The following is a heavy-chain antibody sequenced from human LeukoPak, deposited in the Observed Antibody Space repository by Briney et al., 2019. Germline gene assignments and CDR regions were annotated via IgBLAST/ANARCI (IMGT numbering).Heavy chain of an antibody. V-gene: IGHV5-10-1*01. J-gene: IGHJ4*02. CDR1: GYSFTSYW. D-gene: IGHD5-18*01. Sequence: GESLKISCKGSGYSFTSYWIIWVRQMPGKGLEWMGRIDPRDSYTNYSPSFQGHVTISVDKSISTAYLQWSSLKASDTAMYYCASTRSWHRYGYGYWGQGTLVTVSS. CDR3: ASTRSWHRYGYGY. CDR2: IDPRDSYT.